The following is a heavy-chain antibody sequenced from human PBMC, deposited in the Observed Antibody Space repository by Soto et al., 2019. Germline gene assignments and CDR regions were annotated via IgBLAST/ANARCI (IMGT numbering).Heavy chain of an antibody. CDR2: IDPEGGNT. V-gene: IGHV1-46*01. J-gene: IGHJ6*02. Sequence: ASVKVSCKASGYTFTSYYMDWVRQAPGQGLEWMGIIDPEGGNTSYAQKFQGRVTMTEDTSTDTVYMELSSLRSEDTAVYYCATVNTYYDFWSGYSTGYYYGMDVWGQGTTVTVSS. CDR1: GYTFTSYY. CDR3: ATVNTYYDFWSGYSTGYYYGMDV. D-gene: IGHD3-3*01.